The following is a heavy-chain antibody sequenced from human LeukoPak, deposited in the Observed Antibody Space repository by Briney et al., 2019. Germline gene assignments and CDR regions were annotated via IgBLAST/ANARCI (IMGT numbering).Heavy chain of an antibody. Sequence: SETLSLTCTVSGGSISSSSYYWGWIRQPPGKGLEWIGSIYYSGSTYYYPSLKSRVTISVDTSKNRFSLKLSSVTAADTAVYYCARVSLYYYGSGSYRVHNWFDPWGQGTLVTVSS. CDR3: ARVSLYYYGSGSYRVHNWFDP. D-gene: IGHD3-10*01. CDR1: GGSISSSSYY. V-gene: IGHV4-39*07. J-gene: IGHJ5*02. CDR2: IYYSGST.